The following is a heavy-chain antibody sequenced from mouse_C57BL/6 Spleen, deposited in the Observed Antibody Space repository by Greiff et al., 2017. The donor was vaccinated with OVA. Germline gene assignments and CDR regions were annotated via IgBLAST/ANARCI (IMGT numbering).Heavy chain of an antibody. CDR1: GYTFTDYY. CDR2: INPNNGGT. D-gene: IGHD2-4*01. Sequence: EVQLQQSGPELVKPGASVKISCKASGYTFTDYYMNWVKQSHGKSLEWIGDINPNNGGTSYNQKFKGKATLTVDKSSSTAYMELRSLTSEDSAVYYCARRIYYDYDYFDYWGQGTTLTVSS. J-gene: IGHJ2*01. CDR3: ARRIYYDYDYFDY. V-gene: IGHV1-26*01.